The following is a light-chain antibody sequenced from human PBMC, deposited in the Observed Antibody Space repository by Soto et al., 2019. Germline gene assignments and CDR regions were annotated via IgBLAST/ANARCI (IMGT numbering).Light chain of an antibody. CDR1: SSDVGGYKY. Sequence: QSALTQPASVSGSPGQSITISCTGTSSDVGGYKYVSWYQQHPGKAPKLMIYDIRNRPSGVSNRFSGSKSGNTASLIISGLQAEDEADYYCSSYTSSSTRVFGTGTKVTV. V-gene: IGLV2-14*03. J-gene: IGLJ1*01. CDR2: DIR. CDR3: SSYTSSSTRV.